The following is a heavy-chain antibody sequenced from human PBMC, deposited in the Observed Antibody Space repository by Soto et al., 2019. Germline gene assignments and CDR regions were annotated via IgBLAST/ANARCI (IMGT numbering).Heavy chain of an antibody. J-gene: IGHJ6*02. CDR1: GGSISSSY. CDR3: ARFRYYDILTGYHTDYYYYGMDV. CDR2: IYYSGST. Sequence: LSLTCTVSGGSISSSYWSWIRQPPGKGLEWIGYIYYSGSTNYNPSLKSRVTISVDTSKNQFSLKLSSVTAADTAVYYCARFRYYDILTGYHTDYYYYGMDVWGQGTTVTVSS. V-gene: IGHV4-59*01. D-gene: IGHD3-9*01.